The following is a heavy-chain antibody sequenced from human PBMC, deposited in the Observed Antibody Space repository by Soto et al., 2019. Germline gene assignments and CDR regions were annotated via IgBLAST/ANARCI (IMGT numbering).Heavy chain of an antibody. D-gene: IGHD6-6*01. CDR1: GGTFSSYA. V-gene: IGHV1-69*01. CDR2: IIPIFGTA. CDR3: ARPHIAAGPYYYYGMDV. Sequence: QVQLVQSGAEVKKPGSSVKVSCKASGGTFSSYAISWVRQAPGPGLEWMGGIIPIFGTANYAQKFQGRVTITADESTSTAYMELSSLRSEDTAVYYCARPHIAAGPYYYYGMDVWGQGTTVTVSS. J-gene: IGHJ6*02.